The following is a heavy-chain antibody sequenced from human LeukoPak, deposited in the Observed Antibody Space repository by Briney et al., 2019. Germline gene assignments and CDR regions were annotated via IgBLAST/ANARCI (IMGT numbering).Heavy chain of an antibody. CDR1: GFTFSDRY. CDR3: AKDSGSGGYFDY. CDR2: TSSKGNGYTT. Sequence: GGSLRLSCAASGFTFSDRYMDWVRQAPGKGLEWVGRTSSKGNGYTTYYAASVRGRLTISRDDSKNSLYLQMNSLNTEDTAVYYCAKDSGSGGYFDYWGQGTLVTVSS. D-gene: IGHD1-26*01. J-gene: IGHJ4*02. V-gene: IGHV3-72*01.